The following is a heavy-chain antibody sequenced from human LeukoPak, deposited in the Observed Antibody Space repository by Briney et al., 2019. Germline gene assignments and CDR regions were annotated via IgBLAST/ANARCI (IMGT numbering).Heavy chain of an antibody. V-gene: IGHV1-2*02. CDR3: ARGGKSELGTCDH. CDR1: GYTFTGYY. CDR2: INPNSGDT. D-gene: IGHD7-27*01. Sequence: GASVKVSCKTYGYTFTGYYMQWVRQAPGQGLEWMGWINPNSGDTNYAQKFQGRVTMTRDTSISSVYLELSSLRLDDTAVYYYARGGKSELGTCDHWGQGTLVTVSS. J-gene: IGHJ4*02.